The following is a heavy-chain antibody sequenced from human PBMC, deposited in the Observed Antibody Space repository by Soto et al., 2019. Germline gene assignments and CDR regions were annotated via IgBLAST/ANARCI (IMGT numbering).Heavy chain of an antibody. CDR2: MNAYNGNT. D-gene: IGHD4-4*01. J-gene: IGHJ4*02. CDR3: ATAQTPTARDY. Sequence: QVQLVQSGAEVKKPGASVKVSCKASGYTFTNYGISWVRQAPGQGLEWMGWMNAYNGNTNYAQKFQGRVTMTTDTSTNTAYMELKSLRSDETSMYFCATAQTPTARDYWGQGTLVTVSS. CDR1: GYTFTNYG. V-gene: IGHV1-18*01.